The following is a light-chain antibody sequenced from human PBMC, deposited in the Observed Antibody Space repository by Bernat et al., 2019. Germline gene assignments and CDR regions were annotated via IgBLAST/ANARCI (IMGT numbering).Light chain of an antibody. V-gene: IGLV2-14*03. J-gene: IGLJ1*01. CDR3: CSYTSWSSPYV. Sequence: QSALTQPASVSGSPGQSITISCTGTSSDIGGYNFVSWYQQHPGKAPKLMISDVSHRPSGVSNRFSASKYGNTASLTISGLQAEDEADYYCCSYTSWSSPYVFGTGTKVTVL. CDR1: SSDIGGYNF. CDR2: DVS.